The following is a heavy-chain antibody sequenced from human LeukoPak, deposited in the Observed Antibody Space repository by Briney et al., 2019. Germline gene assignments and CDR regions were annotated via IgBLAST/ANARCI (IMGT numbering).Heavy chain of an antibody. Sequence: SETLSLTCAVSGYSISSASYWGWIRQPPGKGLEWIGNISHSGCPYYNPSLKRRVTISVDTSKNQCSLKLSSVTAADTAVYYCARPISSQGYFGVVIDWGQGTLVTVSS. CDR2: ISHSGCP. V-gene: IGHV4-38-2*01. CDR3: ARPISSQGYFGVVID. J-gene: IGHJ4*02. CDR1: GYSISSASY. D-gene: IGHD3-3*01.